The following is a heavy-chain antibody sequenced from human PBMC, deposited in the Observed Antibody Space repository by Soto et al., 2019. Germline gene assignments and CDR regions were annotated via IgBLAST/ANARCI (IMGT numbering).Heavy chain of an antibody. CDR2: ISAYNGNT. D-gene: IGHD2-2*01. CDR3: ARDCSSTSCPFVG. CDR1: GYTFPSSG. J-gene: IGHJ4*02. V-gene: IGHV1-18*01. Sequence: ASVKVSCKASGYTFPSSGISRVRQAPGQGLEWMGWISAYNGNTNYAQKLQGRVTMTTDTSTSTAYMELRSLRSDDTAVYYCARDCSSTSCPFVGWGQGTLVTVSS.